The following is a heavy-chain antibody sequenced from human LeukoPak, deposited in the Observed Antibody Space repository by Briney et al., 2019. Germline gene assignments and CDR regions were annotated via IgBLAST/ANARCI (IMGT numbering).Heavy chain of an antibody. CDR1: GCSISSGYY. CDR2: IYHSGST. D-gene: IGHD2-21*01. CDR3: ARVSDKPYSPWFDP. Sequence: PSETLSLTCTVSGCSISSGYYWGWIRQPPGKGLEWIGTIYHSGSTYYSPSLKSRVTISVDTSKNQFSLNLSSVTAADTAVYYCARVSDKPYSPWFDPWGQGTLVTVSS. V-gene: IGHV4-38-2*02. J-gene: IGHJ5*02.